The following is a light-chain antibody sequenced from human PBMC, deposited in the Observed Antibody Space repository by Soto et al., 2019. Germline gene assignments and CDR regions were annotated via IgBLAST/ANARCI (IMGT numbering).Light chain of an antibody. Sequence: KVTKSPPTLSASVGDRVTIPCRASQTIRTWMAWYEQKPGTASRLLICDASILEEGVPSTFSDSGSGTDFTLTVSSLQPEDSTTYFCKEYNSFLWTFGHGTKVDI. J-gene: IGKJ1*01. CDR3: KEYNSFLWT. CDR1: QTIRTW. CDR2: DAS. V-gene: IGKV1-5*01.